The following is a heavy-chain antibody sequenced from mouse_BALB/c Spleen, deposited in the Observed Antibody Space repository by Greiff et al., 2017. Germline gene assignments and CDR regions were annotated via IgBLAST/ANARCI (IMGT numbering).Heavy chain of an antibody. V-gene: IGHV1-54*01. D-gene: IGHD1-2*01. CDR1: GYAFTNYL. J-gene: IGHJ1*01. Sequence: QVQLQQSGAELVRPGTSVKVSCKASGYAFTNYLIEWVKQRPGQGLEWIGVINPGSGGTNYNEKFKGKATLTADKSSSTAYMQLSSLTSDDSAVYFCARSGLHYYGLHWYFDVWGAGTTVTVSS. CDR3: ARSGLHYYGLHWYFDV. CDR2: INPGSGGT.